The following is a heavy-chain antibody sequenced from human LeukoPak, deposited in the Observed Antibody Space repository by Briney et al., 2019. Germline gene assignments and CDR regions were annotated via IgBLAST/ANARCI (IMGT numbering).Heavy chain of an antibody. V-gene: IGHV3-23*01. CDR2: ISSSGGTT. D-gene: IGHD6-19*01. Sequence: GGSLRLSCAASGLTFSTYAVNWVRQAPGKGLERVSAISSSGGTTYHADSVKGRFSISRDNSKNTLYLQMNSLRAEDTAVYYCAKDRNGWPTNFDSWGQGTLVTVSA. J-gene: IGHJ4*02. CDR3: AKDRNGWPTNFDS. CDR1: GLTFSTYA.